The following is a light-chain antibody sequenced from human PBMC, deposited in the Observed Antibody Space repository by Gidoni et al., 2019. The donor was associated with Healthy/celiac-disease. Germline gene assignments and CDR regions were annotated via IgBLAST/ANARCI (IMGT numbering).Light chain of an antibody. J-gene: IGKJ4*01. V-gene: IGKV3-20*01. Sequence: EIVLTPSPGTLSLSPGERATLSCRASQSVSSSYLAWYQQKPGQAPRLLIDGASSRATGIPDRFSGSGSGTDFTLTISRLEPEDFAVYYWQQYGSSPPLTFXGXTKVEIK. CDR2: GAS. CDR1: QSVSSSY. CDR3: QQYGSSPPLT.